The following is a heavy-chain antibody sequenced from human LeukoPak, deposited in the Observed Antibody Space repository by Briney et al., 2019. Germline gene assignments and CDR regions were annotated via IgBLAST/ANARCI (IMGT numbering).Heavy chain of an antibody. J-gene: IGHJ6*03. Sequence: PWGSLRLSCAASGFTISSNYMNWVRQAPGKGLEWVSVIYSGGSTWYADSVKGRFTFSRDNSKNTVYLQMNSLRAEDTAVYFCASNDGLTGYSSEYPLNVWGKGTTVTVSS. D-gene: IGHD3-9*01. CDR2: IYSGGST. V-gene: IGHV3-53*01. CDR1: GFTISSNY. CDR3: ASNDGLTGYSSEYPLNV.